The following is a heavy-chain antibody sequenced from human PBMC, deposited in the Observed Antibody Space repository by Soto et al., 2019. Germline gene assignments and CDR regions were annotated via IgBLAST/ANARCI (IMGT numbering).Heavy chain of an antibody. Sequence: EVQLVESGGGLVQPGESLTLSCAASGFTFSSYWMHWVRQAPGKGLVWVSRIKSDGSGTYYADSVKGRLTISRDNAKNTLYLQMNSLRVEDTAVYFCARGDGDRHDGNGYLGRHWGQGTLVTVSS. CDR1: GFTFSSYW. J-gene: IGHJ4*02. CDR2: IKSDGSGT. V-gene: IGHV3-74*01. CDR3: ARGDGDRHDGNGYLGRH. D-gene: IGHD5-18*01.